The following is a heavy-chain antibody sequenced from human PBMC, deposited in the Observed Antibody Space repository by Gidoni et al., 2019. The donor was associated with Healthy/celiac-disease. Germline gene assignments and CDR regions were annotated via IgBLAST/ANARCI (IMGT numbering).Heavy chain of an antibody. Sequence: QVQLVESGGGVVQPGRSLRLSCADSGFTFSSYGMPWVRQAPGKGLEWVAVISYDGSNKYYADSVKGRFTISRDNSKNTLYLQMNSLRAEDTAVYYCAKGKEDYYDSSGLDYWGQGTLVTVSS. J-gene: IGHJ4*02. CDR3: AKGKEDYYDSSGLDY. V-gene: IGHV3-30*18. D-gene: IGHD3-22*01. CDR1: GFTFSSYG. CDR2: ISYDGSNK.